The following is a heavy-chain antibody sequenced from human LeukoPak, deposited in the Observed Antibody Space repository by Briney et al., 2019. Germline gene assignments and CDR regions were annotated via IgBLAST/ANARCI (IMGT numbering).Heavy chain of an antibody. CDR2: ISGSGGST. J-gene: IGHJ6*02. Sequence: PGGSLRLSCAAPGFTFSSYAMSWVRQAPGKGLEWVSAISGSGGSTYYADCVKGRFTISRDNSKNTLYLQMNSLRAEDTAVYCCAKDSSSALSYYYCGMDVWGQGTTVTVSS. D-gene: IGHD6-6*01. CDR3: AKDSSSALSYYYCGMDV. V-gene: IGHV3-23*01. CDR1: GFTFSSYA.